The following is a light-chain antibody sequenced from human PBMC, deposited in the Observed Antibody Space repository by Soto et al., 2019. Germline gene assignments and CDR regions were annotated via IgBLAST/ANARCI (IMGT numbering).Light chain of an antibody. CDR2: SNN. Sequence: QSVLTQPPSASGTPGQRVTISCTGSSSNIGSNTVNWYQQVPGTAPKLLIYSNNHRPSGVPDRFSGSKAGTSASLAISGLQYEDEADYYCAAWDATLNGLFGGGTKLTVL. CDR1: SSNIGSNT. J-gene: IGLJ2*01. CDR3: AAWDATLNGL. V-gene: IGLV1-44*01.